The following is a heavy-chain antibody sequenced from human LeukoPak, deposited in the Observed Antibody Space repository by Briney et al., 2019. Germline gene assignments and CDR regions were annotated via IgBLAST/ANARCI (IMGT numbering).Heavy chain of an antibody. V-gene: IGHV4-61*02. CDR3: ARMGFYYYYMDV. CDR1: GGSISSGSYY. Sequence: SQTLSLTCTVSGGSISSGSYYWSWIRQPAGKGLEWIGRIYTSGSTNYNPSLKSRVTISVDTSKNQFSLKLSSVTAADTAVYYCARMGFYYYYMDVWGKGTTVTVPS. D-gene: IGHD3-16*01. J-gene: IGHJ6*03. CDR2: IYTSGST.